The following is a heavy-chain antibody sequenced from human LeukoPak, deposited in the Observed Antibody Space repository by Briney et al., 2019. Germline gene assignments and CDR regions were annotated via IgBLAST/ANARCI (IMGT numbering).Heavy chain of an antibody. D-gene: IGHD5-18*01. CDR1: GFTFDDYA. Sequence: PGGSLRLSCAASGFTFDDYAMHWVRQAPGKGLEWVSGISWNSGSIGYADSVQGRFTISRDNAKNSLYLQMNSLRAEDTAVYYCAKSSFRDTAMVEGHFDYWGQGTLVTVSS. V-gene: IGHV3-9*01. CDR2: ISWNSGSI. J-gene: IGHJ4*02. CDR3: AKSSFRDTAMVEGHFDY.